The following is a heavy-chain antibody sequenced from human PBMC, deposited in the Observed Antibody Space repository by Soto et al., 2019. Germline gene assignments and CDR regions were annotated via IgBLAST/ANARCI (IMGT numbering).Heavy chain of an antibody. D-gene: IGHD3-10*02. Sequence: EVHLVESGGGLVQPGGSLRLSCSVSGFTFSNYWMHWDRQAPGKGLVWVSHINNDGSHTTYADSVKGRFTISRDNAKNTLYLQMTSMRAEDTAVYYCVRDDVVLGIDYWVLGTLVNVSS. CDR1: GFTFSNYW. CDR3: VRDDVVLGIDY. J-gene: IGHJ4*02. V-gene: IGHV3-74*01. CDR2: INNDGSHT.